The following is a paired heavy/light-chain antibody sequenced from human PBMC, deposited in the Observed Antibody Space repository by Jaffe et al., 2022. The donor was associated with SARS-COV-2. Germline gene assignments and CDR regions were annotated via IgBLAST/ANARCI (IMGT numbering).Light chain of an antibody. CDR1: QNIGTS. V-gene: IGKV1-39*01. Sequence: DIQMTQSPTTLSASVGDRVTITCRASQNIGTSVNWYQQRPGGAPKFLIYDASTLQSGVPTRFSGSGSGTDFTLSISSLQPEDFATYYCQGSYDIPRFGQGTKLEI. CDR3: QGSYDIPR. J-gene: IGKJ2*03. CDR2: DAS.
Heavy chain of an antibody. CDR1: GDNLNDLS. D-gene: IGHD3-9*01. Sequence: QVQLVQSGAEVQKPGGSVKVSCKVSGDNLNDLSIHWVRQTPAKGLEWMGGFDPEDGETLYAEKFQGRFTMTDDTSANTAHMELDNLRSDDTAVYFCTAVQSLQYFDWLSFDFWGQGTLLTVSS. V-gene: IGHV1-24*01. CDR3: TAVQSLQYFDWLSFDF. J-gene: IGHJ4*02. CDR2: FDPEDGET.